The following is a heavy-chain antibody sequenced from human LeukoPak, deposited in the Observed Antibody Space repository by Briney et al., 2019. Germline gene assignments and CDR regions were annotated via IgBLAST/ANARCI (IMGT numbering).Heavy chain of an antibody. CDR1: GGSFSAYY. D-gene: IGHD3-22*01. J-gene: IGHJ4*02. Sequence: SETLSLTCAVYGGSFSAYYWSWIRQPPGKGLEWIGEINHSGSTNYNPSLKSRVAISVDTSRNQFSLRLSSVTAADTAVYYCARRQRITMTDWGQGTLVTVSS. CDR3: ARRQRITMTD. CDR2: INHSGST. V-gene: IGHV4-34*01.